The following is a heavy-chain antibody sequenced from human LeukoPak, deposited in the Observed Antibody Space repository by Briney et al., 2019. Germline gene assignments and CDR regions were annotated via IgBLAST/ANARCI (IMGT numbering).Heavy chain of an antibody. CDR3: ASQLGGNVY. CDR2: ISSDGRST. D-gene: IGHD3-16*01. Sequence: PGGSLRLSCAASGFTFSDNWMHWVRQAPGKGLVWVSVISSDGRSTIYADSVKGRFTISRDNAKNTLYLQMDSLRAEDTAVYFYASQLGGNVYWGQGTLVTVSS. V-gene: IGHV3-74*01. J-gene: IGHJ4*02. CDR1: GFTFSDNW.